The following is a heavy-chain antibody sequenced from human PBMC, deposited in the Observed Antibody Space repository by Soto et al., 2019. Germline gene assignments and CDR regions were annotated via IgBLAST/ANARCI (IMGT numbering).Heavy chain of an antibody. CDR3: ARHMDYNILSGYFD. Sequence: QLQLQESGPGLVKPSETLSLTCNVSGASTDSTIHYWAWIRQSPGKGLEWIGSISHSGSTHYNPSLKSRITISADNSKNQSSLTLTTVTPADTAVYFCARHMDYNILSGYFDWGQGTLVTVS. CDR1: GASTDSTIHY. V-gene: IGHV4-39*01. J-gene: IGHJ4*02. CDR2: ISHSGST. D-gene: IGHD3-9*01.